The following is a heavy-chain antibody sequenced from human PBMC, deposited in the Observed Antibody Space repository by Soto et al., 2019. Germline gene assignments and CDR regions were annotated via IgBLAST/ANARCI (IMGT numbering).Heavy chain of an antibody. V-gene: IGHV3-73*01. J-gene: IGHJ6*02. Sequence: GGSLRLSCAASGFTFSCSAMHWVRQASGKGLEWVGRIRSKANSYATAYAASVKGRFTISRDDSKNTAYLQMNSLKTEDTAVYYCTSQGSRYNWNPTPPYYYYGMDVWGQGTTVTVSS. CDR2: IRSKANSYAT. D-gene: IGHD1-20*01. CDR3: TSQGSRYNWNPTPPYYYYGMDV. CDR1: GFTFSCSA.